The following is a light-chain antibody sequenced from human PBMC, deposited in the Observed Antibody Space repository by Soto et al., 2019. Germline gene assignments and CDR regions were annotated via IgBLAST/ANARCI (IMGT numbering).Light chain of an antibody. CDR2: DAS. CDR1: QSVSTY. CDR3: QQYNNWPT. J-gene: IGKJ1*01. V-gene: IGKV3-11*01. Sequence: DIVLTQSPATLSVSLGDRATITCRASQSVSTYLAWYQQKPGQAPRLLIYDASNRATGIPARFSGSGSGTDFTLTISSLGPEDFAVYYCQQYNNWPTFGQGTKVDIK.